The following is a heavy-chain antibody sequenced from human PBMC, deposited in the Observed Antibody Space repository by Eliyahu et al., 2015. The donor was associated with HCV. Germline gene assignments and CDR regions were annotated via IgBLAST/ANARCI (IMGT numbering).Heavy chain of an antibody. D-gene: IGHD6-13*01. CDR2: IRSKAYGGTT. Sequence: GLEWVGFIRSKAYGGTTEYAASVKGRFTISRDDSKSIAYLQMNSLKTEDTAVYYCTREGGPPDFNIAAAGPNDAFDIWGQGTMVTVSS. CDR3: TREGGPPDFNIAAAGPNDAFDI. V-gene: IGHV3-49*02. J-gene: IGHJ3*02.